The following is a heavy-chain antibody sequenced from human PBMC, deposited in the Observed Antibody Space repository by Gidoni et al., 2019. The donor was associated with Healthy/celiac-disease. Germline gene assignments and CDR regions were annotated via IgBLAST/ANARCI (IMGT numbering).Heavy chain of an antibody. CDR3: VKDRGRGYSGYDYSSYFDY. CDR1: GFTFSSYA. Sequence: EVQLVESGGGLVQPGGSLRLSCSASGFTFSSYAMHWVRQAPGKGLEYVSAISSNGGSTYYADSVKGRFTISRDNSKNTLYLQMSSLRAEDTAVYYCVKDRGRGYSGYDYSSYFDYWGQGTLVTVSS. D-gene: IGHD5-12*01. V-gene: IGHV3-64D*06. CDR2: ISSNGGST. J-gene: IGHJ4*02.